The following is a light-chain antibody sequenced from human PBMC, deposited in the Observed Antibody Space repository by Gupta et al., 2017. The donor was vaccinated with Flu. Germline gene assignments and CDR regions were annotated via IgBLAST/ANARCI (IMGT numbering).Light chain of an antibody. V-gene: IGKV1-39*01. J-gene: IGKJ2*01. CDR2: AAS. CDR3: QHRNNIPFP. Sequence: PYFLSASVGDRVTISCRVRQWIRDYLYWYQHKSGKPPKLLIYAASSVKSGVPSRFSGSGSGTDFTLTISRRQPEDFAIYYCQHRNNIPFPFGQGTKVDIK. CDR1: QWIRDY.